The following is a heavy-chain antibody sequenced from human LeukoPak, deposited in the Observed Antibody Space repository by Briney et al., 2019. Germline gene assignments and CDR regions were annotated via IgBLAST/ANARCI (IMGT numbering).Heavy chain of an antibody. D-gene: IGHD4-17*01. Sequence: ASVKVSCKASGYTFTGYYMHWVRQAPGQGLEWMGWINPNSGGTNYAQKFQGRVTMTRDTSISTAYMELSRLRSDDTAVYYCATYDYGDYVRPFDYWGQGTLVTVSS. CDR1: GYTFTGYY. CDR3: ATYDYGDYVRPFDY. V-gene: IGHV1-2*02. J-gene: IGHJ4*02. CDR2: INPNSGGT.